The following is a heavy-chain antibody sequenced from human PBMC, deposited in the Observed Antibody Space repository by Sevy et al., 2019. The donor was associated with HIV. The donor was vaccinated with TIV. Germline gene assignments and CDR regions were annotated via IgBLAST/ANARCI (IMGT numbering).Heavy chain of an antibody. D-gene: IGHD6-13*01. CDR1: GDSISSGRFY. J-gene: IGHJ6*03. CDR3: ARERGAFSSSWYERNKYYYNYIDV. V-gene: IGHV4-61*09. Sequence: SETLCLTCSVSGDSISSGRFYWSWIRQPAGKGLEWIGHVYKSGTTTYNPSLKSRVTVSVDTSKNEFSLKLSSVTAADTAVYYCARERGAFSSSWYERNKYYYNYIDVWGKGTTVTVSS. CDR2: VYKSGTT.